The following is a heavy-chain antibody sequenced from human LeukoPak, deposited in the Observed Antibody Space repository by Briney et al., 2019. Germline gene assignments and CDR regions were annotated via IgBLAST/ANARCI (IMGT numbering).Heavy chain of an antibody. CDR1: GGSISSYY. CDR3: ARQSSMVRGVIDY. D-gene: IGHD3-10*01. V-gene: IGHV4-4*02. CDR2: IYHSGST. Sequence: SETLSLTCTVSGGSISSYYWSWVRQPPGKGLEWIGEIYHSGSTNYNPSLKSRVTISVDKSKNQFSLKLSSVTAADTAVYYCARQSSMVRGVIDYWGQGTLVTVSS. J-gene: IGHJ4*02.